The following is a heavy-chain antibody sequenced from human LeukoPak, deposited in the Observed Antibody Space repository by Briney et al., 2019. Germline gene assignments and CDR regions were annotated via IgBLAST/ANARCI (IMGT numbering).Heavy chain of an antibody. D-gene: IGHD1-26*01. V-gene: IGHV3-30-3*01. Sequence: GGSLRLSCAASGFTFSSYAMHWVRQAPSKGLEWVAVISYDGSNKYYADSVKGRFTISRDNSKNTLYLQMNSLRAEDTAVYYCASDLIWGEPLGWGQGTLVTVSS. CDR2: ISYDGSNK. CDR1: GFTFSSYA. CDR3: ASDLIWGEPLG. J-gene: IGHJ4*02.